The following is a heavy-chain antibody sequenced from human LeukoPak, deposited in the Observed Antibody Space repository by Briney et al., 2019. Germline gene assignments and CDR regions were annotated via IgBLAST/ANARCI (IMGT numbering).Heavy chain of an antibody. CDR2: INPSAGST. V-gene: IGHV1-46*01. CDR1: GYTFTNYY. D-gene: IGHD2-2*01. Sequence: ASVKVSCKASGYTFTNYYMHWVRQAPGQGLEWMGIINPSAGSTTYAQKFQGRVTMTRDMSTSTVYMELSSLRSEDTAVNYCARRRYCSSTSCPGWFDPWGQGTLVTVSS. CDR3: ARRRYCSSTSCPGWFDP. J-gene: IGHJ5*02.